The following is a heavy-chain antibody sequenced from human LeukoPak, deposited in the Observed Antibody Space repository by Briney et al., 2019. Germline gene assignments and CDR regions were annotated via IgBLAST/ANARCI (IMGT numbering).Heavy chain of an antibody. D-gene: IGHD6-13*01. CDR2: IGGSGGNT. Sequence: PGGSLRLSCAGSGFTFSSYAMSWVRQAPGKGLEWVSVIGGSGGNTYYADSVKGRFTISRDNSKNTLYLQMNSLRAEDTAVYYCARRRGEGSSWFDYWGQGTLVTVSS. CDR1: GFTFSSYA. J-gene: IGHJ4*02. V-gene: IGHV3-23*01. CDR3: ARRRGEGSSWFDY.